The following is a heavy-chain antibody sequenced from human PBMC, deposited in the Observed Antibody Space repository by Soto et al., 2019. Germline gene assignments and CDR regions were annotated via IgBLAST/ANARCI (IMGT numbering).Heavy chain of an antibody. V-gene: IGHV3-15*01. CDR3: VEGWNDF. D-gene: IGHD1-1*01. J-gene: IGHJ4*02. Sequence: EVQMVQSGGDLVKPGGSLRLSCVTSGFMFSSAWMNWVRQAPGKGLEWVARIKSKGDGETRDYAAPVKGRITISRDDSKKTVYLQMHSLRAEDTAVYYCVEGWNDFWGQGTLVTVSS. CDR1: GFMFSSAW. CDR2: IKSKGDGETR.